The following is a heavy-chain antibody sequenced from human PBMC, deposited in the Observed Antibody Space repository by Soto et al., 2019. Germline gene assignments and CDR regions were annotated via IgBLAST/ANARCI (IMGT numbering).Heavy chain of an antibody. V-gene: IGHV3-20*04. CDR2: VNWNGGST. D-gene: IGHD1-26*01. CDR1: GFTFDDYG. J-gene: IGHJ4*02. Sequence: EVQLVESGGGVLRPGGSLRLSCAASGFTFDDYGMSWARQAPGKGLEWVSGVNWNGGSTGYADSVKGRFTISRDNAKNSLYLQMNSLRAEDTAFYFCVRGASLNFDYWGQGTLVTVSS. CDR3: VRGASLNFDY.